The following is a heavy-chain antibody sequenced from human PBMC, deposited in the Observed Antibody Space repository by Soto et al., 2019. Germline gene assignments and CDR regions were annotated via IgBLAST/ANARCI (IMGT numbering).Heavy chain of an antibody. CDR2: IYHSGST. CDR3: ARVPSP. V-gene: IGHV4-30-2*01. CDR1: GGSISSGGYS. Sequence: SETLSLTCAVSGGSISSGGYSWGWIRQPPGKGLEWIAYIYHSGSTYYNPSLKSRVTISVDRSKNQFSLKLSSMTAADTAVYYCARVPSPWGQGTLVPVSS. J-gene: IGHJ5*02.